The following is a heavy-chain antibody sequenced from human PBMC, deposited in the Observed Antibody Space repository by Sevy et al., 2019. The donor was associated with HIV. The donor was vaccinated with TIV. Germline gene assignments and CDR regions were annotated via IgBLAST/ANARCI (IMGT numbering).Heavy chain of an antibody. Sequence: GGSLRLSCAASGFNLRTYDMHWVRQAPGKGLEWVSAIGTAGDTSYPASVKGRFTISRENARNSLHLQMNNLGVGDTAMYFCARWGSDAFDFWGRGAMVTVSS. CDR3: ARWGSDAFDF. CDR2: IGTAGDT. D-gene: IGHD7-27*01. J-gene: IGHJ3*01. CDR1: GFNLRTYD. V-gene: IGHV3-13*01.